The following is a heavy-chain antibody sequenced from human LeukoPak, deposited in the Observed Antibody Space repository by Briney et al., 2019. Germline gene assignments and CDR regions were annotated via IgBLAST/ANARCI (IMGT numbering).Heavy chain of an antibody. CDR3: ARHGGYGSGASIWFDP. CDR1: GASISSTTYY. V-gene: IGHV4-39*01. J-gene: IGHJ5*02. D-gene: IGHD3-10*01. CDR2: IYYSGST. Sequence: SETLSLTCTVSGASISSTTYYWGWIRQPPGKGLEWIGSIYYSGSTYYNPSLKSRVTISVDTSKNQFSLKLSSVTAADTAVYYCARHGGYGSGASIWFDPWGQGTLVTVSS.